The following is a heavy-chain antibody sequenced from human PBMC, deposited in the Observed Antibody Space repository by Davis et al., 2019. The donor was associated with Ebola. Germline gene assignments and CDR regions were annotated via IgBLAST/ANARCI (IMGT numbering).Heavy chain of an antibody. V-gene: IGHV3-11*04. Sequence: PGGSLRLSCAASGFTFSDYYMNWIRQAPGKGLEWISYISSSGSTIYYADSVKGRFTISRDNAKNSLYLQMNSLRAEDTAVHYCAGYSYYYDSSGSPFDYWGQGTLVTVSS. D-gene: IGHD3-22*01. J-gene: IGHJ4*02. CDR1: GFTFSDYY. CDR2: ISSSGSTI. CDR3: AGYSYYYDSSGSPFDY.